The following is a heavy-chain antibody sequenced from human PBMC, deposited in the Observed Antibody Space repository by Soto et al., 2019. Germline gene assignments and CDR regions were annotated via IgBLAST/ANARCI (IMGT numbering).Heavy chain of an antibody. CDR2: IISSSSYI. Sequence: EVQLVESGGGLVKPGGSLRLSCAASGFTFSSYSMNWVRQAPGKGLEWVSSIISSSSYIYYTDSVKGRFTISRDNAKNSLYLQMNSLRAEDTAVYYCARGDCSSTSCYNPFDYWGQGTLVTVSS. CDR3: ARGDCSSTSCYNPFDY. V-gene: IGHV3-21*01. J-gene: IGHJ4*02. CDR1: GFTFSSYS. D-gene: IGHD2-2*01.